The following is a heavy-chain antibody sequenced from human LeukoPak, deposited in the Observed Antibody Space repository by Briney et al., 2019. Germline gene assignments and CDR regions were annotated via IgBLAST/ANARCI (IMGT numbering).Heavy chain of an antibody. V-gene: IGHV1-69*05. D-gene: IGHD3-3*01. CDR1: GGTFSSYA. CDR3: AKTRITIFGVEGGYYYYMDV. Sequence: SVKVSCKASGGTFSSYAISWVRQAPGQGLEWMGGIIPIFGTANHAQKFQGRVTITTDESTSTAYMELRSLRSDDTAVYYCAKTRITIFGVEGGYYYYMDVWGKGTTVTVSS. CDR2: IIPIFGTA. J-gene: IGHJ6*03.